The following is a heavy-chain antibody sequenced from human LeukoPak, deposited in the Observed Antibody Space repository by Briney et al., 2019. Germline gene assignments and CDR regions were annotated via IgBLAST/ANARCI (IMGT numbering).Heavy chain of an antibody. CDR2: ISGSGGNT. Sequence: GGSLRLSCVVSGLTFSSYAMSWVRQAPGKGLEWVSGISGSGGNTYYVDSVKGRFTISRDNSKNTLYLQMTSLRAEDTAVYYCAKDWSCSSASCRFDYWGQGTLVTVSS. CDR1: GLTFSSYA. V-gene: IGHV3-23*01. D-gene: IGHD2-2*01. CDR3: AKDWSCSSASCRFDY. J-gene: IGHJ4*02.